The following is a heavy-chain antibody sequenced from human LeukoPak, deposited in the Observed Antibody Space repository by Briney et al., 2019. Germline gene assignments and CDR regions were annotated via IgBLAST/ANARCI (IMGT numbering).Heavy chain of an antibody. D-gene: IGHD6-13*01. J-gene: IGHJ4*02. Sequence: SETLSLTCTVSGGSISSYYWSWIRQPPGKGLEWIGYIYYSGSTNYNPSLKSRVTISVDTSKNQFSLKLSSVTAADTAVYYCASSAAEYLYYFDYWGQGTLVTVSP. CDR3: ASSAAEYLYYFDY. CDR1: GGSISSYY. CDR2: IYYSGST. V-gene: IGHV4-59*12.